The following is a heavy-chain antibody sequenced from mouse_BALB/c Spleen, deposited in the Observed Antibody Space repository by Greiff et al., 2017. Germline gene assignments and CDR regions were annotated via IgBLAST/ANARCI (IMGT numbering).Heavy chain of an antibody. J-gene: IGHJ3*01. V-gene: IGHV5-4*02. CDR1: GFTFSDYY. D-gene: IGHD2-1*01. Sequence: EVMLVESGGGLVKPGGSLKLSCAASGFTFSDYYMYWVRQTPEKRLEWVATISDGGSYTYYSDSVKGRFTISRDNAKNNLYLQMSSLKSEDTAMYYCARSPYGNYRAWFAYWGQGTLVTVSA. CDR3: ARSPYGNYRAWFAY. CDR2: ISDGGSYT.